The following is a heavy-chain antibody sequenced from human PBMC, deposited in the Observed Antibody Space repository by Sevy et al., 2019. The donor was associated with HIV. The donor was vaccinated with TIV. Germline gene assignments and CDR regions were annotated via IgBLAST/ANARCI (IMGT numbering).Heavy chain of an antibody. D-gene: IGHD3-16*01. CDR2: IVVGSAIT. CDR1: GLPFTNSA. CDR3: AAEDMTRFGGPVRVFDI. J-gene: IGHJ3*02. Sequence: ASVKVSCKASGLPFTNSAVQWVRQTRGQRLEWIGWIVVGSAITNYAQKFQETVTITRELSTRTTYMEQSSRRSEDSAVYDCAAEDMTRFGGPVRVFDIWGQGTMVTVSS. V-gene: IGHV1-58*01.